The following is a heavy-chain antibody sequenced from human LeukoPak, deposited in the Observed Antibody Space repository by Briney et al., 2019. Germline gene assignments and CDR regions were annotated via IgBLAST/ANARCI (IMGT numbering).Heavy chain of an antibody. CDR2: IIPILGIA. J-gene: IGHJ3*02. Sequence: GGSLRLSSAASGFTFSSYAISWVRQAPGQGLEWMGRIIPILGIANYAQKFQGRVTITADKSTSTAYMELSSLRSEDTAVYYCAHAREGNDAFDIWGQGTMVTVSS. V-gene: IGHV1-69*04. D-gene: IGHD1-1*01. CDR3: AHAREGNDAFDI. CDR1: GFTFSSYA.